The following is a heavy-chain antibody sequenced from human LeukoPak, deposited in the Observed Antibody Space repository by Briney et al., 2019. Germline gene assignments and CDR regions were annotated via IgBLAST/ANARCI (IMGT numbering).Heavy chain of an antibody. D-gene: IGHD1-7*01. CDR3: ARGLPYNWNYDRVSAFDI. CDR2: IYHSGST. CDR1: GGSISSGGYS. Sequence: PSETLSLTCAVSGGSISSGGYSWSWIRQPPGKGLEWIGYIYHSGSTYYNPSLKSRVTISVDRSKNQFSLKLSSVTAADTAVYYCARGLPYNWNYDRVSAFDIWGQGTMVTVSS. V-gene: IGHV4-30-2*01. J-gene: IGHJ3*02.